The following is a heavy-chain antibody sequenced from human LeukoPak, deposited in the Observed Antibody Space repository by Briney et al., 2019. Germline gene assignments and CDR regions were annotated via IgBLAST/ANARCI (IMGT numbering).Heavy chain of an antibody. V-gene: IGHV3-74*01. CDR2: INTDGSST. CDR1: GFTFSSYA. CDR3: ATHPDSSSSPSDY. J-gene: IGHJ4*02. D-gene: IGHD6-6*01. Sequence: GGSLRLSCAASGFTFSSYAMSWVRQAPGKGLVWVSRINTDGSSTSYADSVKGRFTISRDNAKNTLYLQMNSLRAEDTAVYYCATHPDSSSSPSDYWGQGTLVTVSS.